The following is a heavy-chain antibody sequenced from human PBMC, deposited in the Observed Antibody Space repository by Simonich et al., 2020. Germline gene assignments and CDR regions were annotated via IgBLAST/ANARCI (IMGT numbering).Heavy chain of an antibody. CDR3: ARGKGWKNAFDI. Sequence: QVQLQQWGAGLLKPSETLSLTCAVYGGSFSGYYWNWIRQPPGKGLEWIGEINHSGSTNYNPSLKRRVNISVDTSKNQFSLKLSSVTAADTAVYYCARGKGWKNAFDIWGQGTMVTVSS. CDR2: INHSGST. V-gene: IGHV4-34*01. J-gene: IGHJ3*02. CDR1: GGSFSGYY. D-gene: IGHD1-1*01.